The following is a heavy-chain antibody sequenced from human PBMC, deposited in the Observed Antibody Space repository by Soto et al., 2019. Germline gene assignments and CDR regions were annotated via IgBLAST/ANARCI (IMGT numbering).Heavy chain of an antibody. CDR2: INTNTGNP. V-gene: IGHV7-4-1*01. D-gene: IGHD3-22*01. Sequence: ASVKVSCKASGYTFTSYAMNWVRQAPGQGLEWMGWINTNTGNPTYAQGSTGRFVFSLDTSVSTAYLQICSLKAEDTAVYYCARDRRTLRYYDSSGYYPWGQGTLVTVSS. CDR3: ARDRRTLRYYDSSGYYP. CDR1: GYTFTSYA. J-gene: IGHJ5*02.